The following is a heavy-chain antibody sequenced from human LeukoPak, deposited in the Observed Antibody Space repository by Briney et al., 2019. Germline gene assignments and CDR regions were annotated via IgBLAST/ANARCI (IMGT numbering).Heavy chain of an antibody. J-gene: IGHJ3*02. Sequence: SETLSLTCTVSGGSISSYYWSWIRQPPGKGLEWIGYIYYSGTTNYNPSLRSRVTISVDTSKNQFSLKLSSVTAADTAVYYCARGGELRYFDWLYQGAFDIWGQGTMVTVSS. CDR1: GGSISSYY. CDR3: ARGGELRYFDWLYQGAFDI. V-gene: IGHV4-59*01. CDR2: IYYSGTT. D-gene: IGHD3-9*01.